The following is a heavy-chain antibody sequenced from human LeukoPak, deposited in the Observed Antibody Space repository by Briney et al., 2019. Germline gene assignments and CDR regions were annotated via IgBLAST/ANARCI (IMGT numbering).Heavy chain of an antibody. V-gene: IGHV3-30-3*02. CDR1: GFTFSDYA. CDR2: ISYDGTNK. CDR3: AKPRHGYSYGRLTYDAFDI. D-gene: IGHD5-18*01. J-gene: IGHJ3*02. Sequence: PGRSLRLSCAASGFTFSDYAMQWLRQAPSKGLEWVAVISYDGTNKYYADSVKGRFTISRDNSKNTLYLQMNSLRAEDTAVYYCAKPRHGYSYGRLTYDAFDIWGQGTMVTVSS.